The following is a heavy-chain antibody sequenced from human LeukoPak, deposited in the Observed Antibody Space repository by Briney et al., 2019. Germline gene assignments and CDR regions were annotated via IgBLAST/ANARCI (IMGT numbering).Heavy chain of an antibody. CDR2: IYSSGST. CDR1: GGSITSGSYY. D-gene: IGHD4-23*01. CDR3: ARERLRWRSGEVDY. Sequence: SETLSLTCTVSGGSITSGSYYWSWIRQPAGKGLEWIGRIYSSGSTNYNPSLKSRVTISVDTSKNQFSLKLSSVTAADTAVYYCARERLRWRSGEVDYWGQGTLVTVSS. V-gene: IGHV4-61*02. J-gene: IGHJ4*02.